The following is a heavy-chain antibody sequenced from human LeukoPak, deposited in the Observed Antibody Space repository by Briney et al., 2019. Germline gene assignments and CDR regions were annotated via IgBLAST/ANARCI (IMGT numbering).Heavy chain of an antibody. D-gene: IGHD5-18*01. J-gene: IGHJ4*02. V-gene: IGHV3-30*02. Sequence: TGGSLRLSCAASGFTFSSYGMHWVRQTPEKGLEWVAFIQSDGIGKYYADSVKGRFTISRDNSKNTLYLQMDRLRVEDTAMYYCAKCPLRNSYGWIYFDCWGQGTLVTVSS. CDR3: AKCPLRNSYGWIYFDC. CDR2: IQSDGIGK. CDR1: GFTFSSYG.